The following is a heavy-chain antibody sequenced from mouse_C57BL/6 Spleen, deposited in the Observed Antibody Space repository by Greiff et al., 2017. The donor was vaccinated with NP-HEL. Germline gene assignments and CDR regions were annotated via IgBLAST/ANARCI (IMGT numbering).Heavy chain of an antibody. D-gene: IGHD2-5*01. Sequence: EVQLQQSGAELVKPGASVKLSCTASGFNIKDYYMHWVKQRTEQGLEWIGRIDTEDGETKYAQKFQGKATITTDNASNTVYLQLTSLTSEDTAIYSCASRHYSNLNAMDYWGQGTTVTVSS. V-gene: IGHV14-2*01. CDR1: GFNIKDYY. J-gene: IGHJ4*01. CDR3: ASRHYSNLNAMDY. CDR2: IDTEDGET.